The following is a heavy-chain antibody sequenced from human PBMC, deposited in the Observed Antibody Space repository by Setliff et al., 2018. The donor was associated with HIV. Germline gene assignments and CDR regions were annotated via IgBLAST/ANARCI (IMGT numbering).Heavy chain of an antibody. CDR2: ISTYNRDT. V-gene: IGHV1-18*01. Sequence: ASVKVSCKASGYTFATYGISWVRQAPGQGLEWMGWISTYNRDTNSAQKFEDRLSLSTNSSTSTAYMELSSLRSEDTAVYYCVRDSSGWSPFDYWGQGTLVTVSS. CDR1: GYTFATYG. CDR3: VRDSSGWSPFDY. J-gene: IGHJ4*02. D-gene: IGHD6-19*01.